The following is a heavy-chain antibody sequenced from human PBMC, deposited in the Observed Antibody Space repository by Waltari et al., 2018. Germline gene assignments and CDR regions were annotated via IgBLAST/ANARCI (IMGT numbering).Heavy chain of an antibody. CDR2: IYSGGTT. D-gene: IGHD3-10*01. J-gene: IGHJ4*02. CDR3: VRDGGRLYGPENFHGIDS. V-gene: IGHV4-4*07. CDR1: GDPISRYY. Sequence: QVVLLESGPGLVKPSETLSLTCIVSGDPISRYYWGWVRQPAGKTLEWIGRIYSGGTTHYNPSLKSRVTLSVDMSQNQVSLRLTSVTAADTAMYYCVRDGGRLYGPENFHGIDSWGQGTLVTVSS.